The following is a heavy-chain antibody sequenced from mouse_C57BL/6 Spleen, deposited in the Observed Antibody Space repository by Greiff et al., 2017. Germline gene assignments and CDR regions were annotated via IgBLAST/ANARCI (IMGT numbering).Heavy chain of an antibody. CDR2: IYPGDGNT. CDR3: TRNDGGY. D-gene: IGHD2-12*01. V-gene: IGHV1-82*01. CDR1: GYAFSSSW. Sequence: QVQLQQSGPELVKPGASVKISCKASGYAFSSSWMNWVKQRPGKGLEWIGRIYPGDGNTNYNGKFKGKATLTADKSSSTAYMQLSSLTSEDSAVYFSTRNDGGYWGQGTTLTVSS. J-gene: IGHJ2*01.